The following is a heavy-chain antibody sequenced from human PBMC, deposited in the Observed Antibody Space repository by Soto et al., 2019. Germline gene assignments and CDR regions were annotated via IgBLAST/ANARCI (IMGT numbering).Heavy chain of an antibody. J-gene: IGHJ5*02. V-gene: IGHV4-30-2*01. CDR2: IYHSGST. CDR1: GGSISSGGYS. CDR3: ARGVGSGTYYNQYNWFDP. Sequence: SETLSLTCAVSGGSISSGGYSWSWIRQPPGKGLEWIGYIYHSGSTYYNPSLKSRVTISVDRSKNQFSLKLSSVTAADTAVYYCARGVGSGTYYNQYNWFDPWGQGTLVTVSS. D-gene: IGHD3-10*01.